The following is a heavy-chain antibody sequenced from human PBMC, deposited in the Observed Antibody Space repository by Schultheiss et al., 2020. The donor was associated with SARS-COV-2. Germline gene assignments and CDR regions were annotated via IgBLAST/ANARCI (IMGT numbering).Heavy chain of an antibody. D-gene: IGHD2-21*01. V-gene: IGHV1-8*01. CDR2: MNPNSGNT. CDR3: ARDGRAYCGGGTCNVY. CDR1: GYTFTSYD. J-gene: IGHJ4*02. Sequence: ASVKVSCKASGYTFTSYDINWVRQATGQGLEWMGWMNPNSGNTGYAQKFQGRVTMTRNTSISTAYMELSSLRSEDTAVYYCARDGRAYCGGGTCNVYWGQGTLVTVSS.